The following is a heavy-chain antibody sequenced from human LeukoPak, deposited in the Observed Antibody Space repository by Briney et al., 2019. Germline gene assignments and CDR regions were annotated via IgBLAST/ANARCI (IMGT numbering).Heavy chain of an antibody. J-gene: IGHJ4*02. CDR1: GYTFASYW. Sequence: GESLKISCKGSGYTFASYWIAWVRQMPGKGLGWMGIILPADSDTKYSPSLQGQVTISADKSTSTAYLQWSSLKASDTAIYYCARQDGYGLYYFDYWGQGTLVTVSS. CDR3: ARQDGYGLYYFDY. CDR2: ILPADSDT. V-gene: IGHV5-51*01. D-gene: IGHD5-18*01.